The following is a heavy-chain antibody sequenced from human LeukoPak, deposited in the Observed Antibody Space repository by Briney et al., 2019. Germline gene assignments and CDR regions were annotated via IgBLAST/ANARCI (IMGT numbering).Heavy chain of an antibody. D-gene: IGHD6-19*01. Sequence: GGSLRLSCAASGFTFTSYTMNWVRQAPGKGLEWVSSISSSSSYIYYADSVKGRFTISRDNAKNSLYLQMNSLRAEDTAVYYCARRGAVAGTFDYWGQGTLVTVSS. CDR3: ARRGAVAGTFDY. V-gene: IGHV3-21*01. J-gene: IGHJ4*02. CDR1: GFTFTSYT. CDR2: ISSSSSYI.